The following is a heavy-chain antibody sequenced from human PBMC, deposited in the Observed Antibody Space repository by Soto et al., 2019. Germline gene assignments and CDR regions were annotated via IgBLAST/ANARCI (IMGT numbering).Heavy chain of an antibody. CDR3: ARRRATTIFGVVLIKTFDY. D-gene: IGHD3-3*01. CDR2: IYYSGST. J-gene: IGHJ4*02. CDR1: GGSISSYY. V-gene: IGHV4-39*01. Sequence: PSETLSLTCTVSGGSISSYYWGWIRQPPGKGLEWIGSIYYSGSTYYNPSLKSRVTISVDTSKNQFSLKLSSVTAADTAVYYCARRRATTIFGVVLIKTFDYWGQGTLVTVSS.